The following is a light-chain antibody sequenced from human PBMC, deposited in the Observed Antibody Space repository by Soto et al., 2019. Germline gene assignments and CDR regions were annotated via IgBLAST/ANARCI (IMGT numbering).Light chain of an antibody. Sequence: EIVLKQSPGTLSLSPGEGDTLSCRASQSVSSSYLAWYQQKPGQAPRLLIYGASSRATGIPDRFSGSGSGTDFTLTISRLEPEDFAVYYCQQYGSSPPTFGQGTKVDI. J-gene: IGKJ1*01. CDR1: QSVSSSY. CDR3: QQYGSSPPT. V-gene: IGKV3-20*01. CDR2: GAS.